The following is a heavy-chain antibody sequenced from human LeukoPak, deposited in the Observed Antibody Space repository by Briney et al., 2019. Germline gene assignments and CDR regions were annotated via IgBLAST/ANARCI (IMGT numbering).Heavy chain of an antibody. Sequence: ASVKVSCKASGYTFTSYGISWVRQAPGQGLEWMGWISAYNGNTNYAQKLQGRVTMTTDTSTSTAYMELRSLRSDDTAVYYCAIHGYCSGGSCYHNYYYYGMDVWGQGTTVTVSS. CDR3: AIHGYCSGGSCYHNYYYYGMDV. D-gene: IGHD2-15*01. CDR2: ISAYNGNT. J-gene: IGHJ6*02. V-gene: IGHV1-18*01. CDR1: GYTFTSYG.